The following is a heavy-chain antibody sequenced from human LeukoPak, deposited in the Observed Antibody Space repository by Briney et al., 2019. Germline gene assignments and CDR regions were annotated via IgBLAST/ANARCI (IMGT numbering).Heavy chain of an antibody. V-gene: IGHV4-59*08. Sequence: SETLSLTCTVSGGSISSYYWSWIRQPPGKGLEWIGYIYYSGSTNYNPSLESRVTISVDTSKNQFSLKLSSVTAADTAVYYCARVGQQLVRGRDYFDYWGQGTLVTVSS. CDR3: ARVGQQLVRGRDYFDY. J-gene: IGHJ4*02. CDR1: GGSISSYY. D-gene: IGHD6-13*01. CDR2: IYYSGST.